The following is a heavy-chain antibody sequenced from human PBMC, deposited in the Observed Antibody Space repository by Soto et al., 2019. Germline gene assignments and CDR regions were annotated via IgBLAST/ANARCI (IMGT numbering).Heavy chain of an antibody. Sequence: QLQLQESGPGLVKPSETLSLTCTVSGGSISSSSYYWGWIRQPPGKGLEWIGSIYYSGSTYYNPSLKSRVTISVDTSKNQFSLKLSSVTAADTAVYYCARRYSSFVRYYGMDVWGQGTTVTVSS. CDR1: GGSISSSSYY. D-gene: IGHD6-13*01. CDR2: IYYSGST. V-gene: IGHV4-39*01. CDR3: ARRYSSFVRYYGMDV. J-gene: IGHJ6*02.